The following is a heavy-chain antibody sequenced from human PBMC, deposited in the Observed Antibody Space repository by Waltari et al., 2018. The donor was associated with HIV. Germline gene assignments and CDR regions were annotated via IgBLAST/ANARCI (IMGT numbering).Heavy chain of an antibody. J-gene: IGHJ4*02. D-gene: IGHD3-22*01. CDR2: INADTGNT. Sequence: QVQLVQSGAEVKEPGASVKISCKASGYTFTSYAVHWVRQAPGQRLEWMGWINADTGNTKYSQSFQGRVTIARDTSASTAYMELSSLRSEDTAVYYCARSLWDSGYPFDYWGQGTLVTVSS. V-gene: IGHV1-3*01. CDR3: ARSLWDSGYPFDY. CDR1: GYTFTSYA.